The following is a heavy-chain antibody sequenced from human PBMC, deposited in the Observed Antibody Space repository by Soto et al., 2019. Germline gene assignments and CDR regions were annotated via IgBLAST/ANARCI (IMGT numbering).Heavy chain of an antibody. CDR2: IRSKANSYAT. Sequence: GGSLRLSCAASGFTFSGSAMHWVRQASGKGLEWVGRIRSKANSYATAYAASVKGRFTISRDDSKNTAYLQMNSLKTEDTAVYYCTRHPPYSSPDPGWFDPWGQGTLVTVSS. V-gene: IGHV3-73*01. D-gene: IGHD6-13*01. CDR1: GFTFSGSA. CDR3: TRHPPYSSPDPGWFDP. J-gene: IGHJ5*02.